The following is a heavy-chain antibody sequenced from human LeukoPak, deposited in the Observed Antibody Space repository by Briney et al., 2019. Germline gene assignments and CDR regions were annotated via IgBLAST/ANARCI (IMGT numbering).Heavy chain of an antibody. Sequence: SETLSLTCTVSGGSISSSNYYWGWIRQPPGKGLEWIGSIYYRGSTYYNPSLKSRVTISVDTSENQFSLKVTSVTAADTAVYYCARTYHYGSSGYFLPPYFDYWGQGTLVTVSS. CDR3: ARTYHYGSSGYFLPPYFDY. J-gene: IGHJ4*02. CDR1: GGSISSSNYY. CDR2: IYYRGST. V-gene: IGHV4-39*01. D-gene: IGHD3-22*01.